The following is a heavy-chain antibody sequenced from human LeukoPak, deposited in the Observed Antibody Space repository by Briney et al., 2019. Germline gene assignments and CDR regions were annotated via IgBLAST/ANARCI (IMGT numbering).Heavy chain of an antibody. V-gene: IGHV5-10-1*01. CDR2: IVPTDSYT. D-gene: IGHD2-15*01. Sequence: GESLKISCRGSGYTFTNYWISWVRQMPGKGLEWMGRIVPTDSYTDYSPSFQGHVPVSVDKSISTAYLQLNSLKASDSAMYYCAGPDCSGVGCKLLIYWGQGTPVTVSS. CDR1: GYTFTNYW. J-gene: IGHJ4*02. CDR3: AGPDCSGVGCKLLIY.